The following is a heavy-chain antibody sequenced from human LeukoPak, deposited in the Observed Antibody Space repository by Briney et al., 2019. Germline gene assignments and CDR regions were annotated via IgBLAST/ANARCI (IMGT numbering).Heavy chain of an antibody. CDR1: GFTFSFHL. D-gene: IGHD3-16*01. Sequence: GSPRLSLAASGFTFSFHLMHLGRHTPGKGLGWVSFINNDGRVTRYADSVKGRFTISRDNAKNTVYLQMNSLRAEDTAMYYCARGGQGAVDYWGPGTLVTVS. J-gene: IGHJ4*02. V-gene: IGHV3-74*01. CDR2: INNDGRVT. CDR3: ARGGQGAVDY.